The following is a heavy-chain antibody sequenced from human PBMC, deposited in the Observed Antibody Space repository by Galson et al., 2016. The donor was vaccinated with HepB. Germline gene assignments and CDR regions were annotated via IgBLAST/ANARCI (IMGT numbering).Heavy chain of an antibody. V-gene: IGHV3-30*03. CDR2: ISYDESNK. J-gene: IGHJ4*02. Sequence: SLRLSCAASGFTFSRYGLHWVRQAPGKGLQWVAVISYDESNKSYGDSVKGRFTISRDNSKNTLYPQMHSLSVEDTAVYYCVARDGYTADYWGQGTLVTVSS. D-gene: IGHD5-24*01. CDR3: VARDGYTADY. CDR1: GFTFSRYG.